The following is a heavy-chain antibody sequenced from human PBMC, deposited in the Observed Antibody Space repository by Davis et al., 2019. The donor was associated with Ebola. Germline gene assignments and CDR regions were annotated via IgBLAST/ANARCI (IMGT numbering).Heavy chain of an antibody. Sequence: ASVKVSCKASGYTFTGYFIHWLLQAPGQGLEWMGMINPTDGRTIYAQKFQGRVTVTRDTSTTTVYMDLSSLRSEDTALYFCTTPGGQDSGYDVFDIWGQGTMVTVSS. J-gene: IGHJ3*02. D-gene: IGHD5-12*01. V-gene: IGHV1-46*03. CDR1: GYTFTGYF. CDR2: INPTDGRT. CDR3: TTPGGQDSGYDVFDI.